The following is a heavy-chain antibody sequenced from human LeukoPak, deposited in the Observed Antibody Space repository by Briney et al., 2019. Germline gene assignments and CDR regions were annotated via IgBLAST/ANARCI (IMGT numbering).Heavy chain of an antibody. CDR3: ARGEFWSGYYTCLY. J-gene: IGHJ4*02. CDR2: FYSGGST. Sequence: PGGSLRLSCASSGFTVTTSYMSWGRMAPAQGLGWGSMFYSGGSTYYADSVQGRFTISRHNSKNTLYLQLDSLRDEDTAVDYCARGEFWSGYYTCLYWGQGTLVTVSS. D-gene: IGHD3-3*01. CDR1: GFTVTTSY. V-gene: IGHV3-53*04.